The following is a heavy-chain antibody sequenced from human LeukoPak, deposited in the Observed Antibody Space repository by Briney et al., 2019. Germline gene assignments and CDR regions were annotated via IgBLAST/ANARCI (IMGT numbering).Heavy chain of an antibody. CDR2: INHSGST. CDR1: GGSFSGYY. D-gene: IGHD3-10*01. Sequence: SETLSLTCAVYGGSFSGYYWSWIRQPPGKGLEWIGEINHSGSTNYNPSLKSRVTISVDTSKNQFSLKLSSVTAADTAVYYCARGRRITMVRGRNWFDPWGQGTLVTVSS. CDR3: ARGRRITMVRGRNWFDP. J-gene: IGHJ5*02. V-gene: IGHV4-34*01.